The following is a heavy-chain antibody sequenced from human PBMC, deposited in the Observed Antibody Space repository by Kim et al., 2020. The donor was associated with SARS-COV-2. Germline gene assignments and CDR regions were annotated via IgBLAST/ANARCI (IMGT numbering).Heavy chain of an antibody. V-gene: IGHV3-7*01. Sequence: YYVDSLKGRFTISRDNAKNSLYLQMNSLRAEDTAVYYCARDLDYGDYLYWGQGTLVTVSS. D-gene: IGHD4-17*01. CDR3: ARDLDYGDYLY. J-gene: IGHJ4*02.